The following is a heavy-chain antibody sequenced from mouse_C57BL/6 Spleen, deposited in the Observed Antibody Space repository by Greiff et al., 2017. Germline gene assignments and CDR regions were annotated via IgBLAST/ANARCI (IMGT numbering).Heavy chain of an antibody. D-gene: IGHD1-1*01. J-gene: IGHJ2*01. Sequence: QVQLQQPGAELVKPGASVKLSCKASGYTFTSYWMHWVKQRPRQGLEWIGMIHPNSGSTNYNEKFKSKATLTVDKSSSTAYMQLSSLTSEDSAVYYCAREPFYYYGSGDYWGQGTTLTVSS. CDR1: GYTFTSYW. CDR3: AREPFYYYGSGDY. V-gene: IGHV1-64*01. CDR2: IHPNSGST.